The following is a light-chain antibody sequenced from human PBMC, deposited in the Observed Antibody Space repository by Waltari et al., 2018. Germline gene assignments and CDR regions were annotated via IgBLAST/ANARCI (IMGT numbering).Light chain of an antibody. V-gene: IGLV1-40*01. J-gene: IGLJ2*01. CDR2: GNS. Sequence: QSVLTQPPSVSWAPGQRFTIPFTGPISTIGAGYDVHWYQQLPGTAPKRLIYGNSNRPSGVPDRFSGSKSGTSASLAITGLQAEDEADYYCQSYDSSLSAVVLGGGTKLTVL. CDR1: ISTIGAGYD. CDR3: QSYDSSLSAVV.